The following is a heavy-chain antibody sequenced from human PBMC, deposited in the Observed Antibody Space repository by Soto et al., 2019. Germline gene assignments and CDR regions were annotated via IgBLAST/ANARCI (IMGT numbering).Heavy chain of an antibody. CDR2: LHSSGNA. CDR1: GGSISTYGYY. CDR3: VARGSYFGY. V-gene: IGHV4-31*03. J-gene: IGHJ4*02. D-gene: IGHD1-26*01. Sequence: SETLSLTSNVSGGSISTYGYYWSWIRQHPGKGLEWIGYLHSSGNAYYNPSLKSRVTISGDTSKNQFSLKLSSVTAADAAVYYCVARGSYFGYWGQGTQVTVSS.